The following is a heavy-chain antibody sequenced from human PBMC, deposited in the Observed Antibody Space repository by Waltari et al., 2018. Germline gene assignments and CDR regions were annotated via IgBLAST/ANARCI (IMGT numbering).Heavy chain of an antibody. CDR3: VSRRWQPDNYFDF. CDR1: GFIVSDNY. V-gene: IGHV3-53*02. Sequence: EVQLVETGGGLIKPGGSLILSCAAYGFIVSDNYMSWVRKAPGKGLEWVSIIWNGHNTYYADSVKGRFTISRDNSKNTLYLHMNSLRAADTSTYYCVSRRWQPDNYFDFWGQGTLVTVSS. J-gene: IGHJ4*02. CDR2: IWNGHNT. D-gene: IGHD6-13*01.